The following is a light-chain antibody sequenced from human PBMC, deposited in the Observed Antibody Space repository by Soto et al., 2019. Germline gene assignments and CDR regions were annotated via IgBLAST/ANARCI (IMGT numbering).Light chain of an antibody. J-gene: IGKJ1*01. V-gene: IGKV3D-20*02. CDR1: QIFSGGF. Sequence: IVLTQSPGTLSLSPGERATLSCRASQIFSGGFLAWYQQKSGQAPRLLIYRASSSATGIPDRFSGSGSGTDFTLTISSLEPEDFAVYYCQQRTTFGQGTKVDIK. CDR2: RAS. CDR3: QQRTT.